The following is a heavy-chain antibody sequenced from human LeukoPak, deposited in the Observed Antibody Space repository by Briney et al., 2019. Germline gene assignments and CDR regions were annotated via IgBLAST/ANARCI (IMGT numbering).Heavy chain of an antibody. CDR3: AKDTGITPSGISGFFDF. V-gene: IGHV3-43*02. CDR1: GFSFDDYA. CDR2: ISGDGDST. J-gene: IGHJ4*02. Sequence: GGSLRLSCAASGFSFDDYAMHWVRQAPGKGLEWVSLISGDGDSTYYADSVKGRFTISRDNSKDSLYLQMNSLRTEDTALCYCAKDTGITPSGISGFFDFWGQGTLVTVSS. D-gene: IGHD6-13*01.